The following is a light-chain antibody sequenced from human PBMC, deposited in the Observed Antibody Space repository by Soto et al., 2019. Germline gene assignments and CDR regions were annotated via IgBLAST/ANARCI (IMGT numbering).Light chain of an antibody. J-gene: IGLJ3*02. Sequence: QSVLTQSPSASGTPGQRVSISCSGSTSNIGTNTVSWYQHVPGTAPKLLIYSNDQRPSAVPGRFSGSKSGTSASLAISGLRAEDEADYYCATWDDSFRGLFGGGTKVTVL. CDR1: TSNIGTNT. V-gene: IGLV1-44*01. CDR2: SND. CDR3: ATWDDSFRGL.